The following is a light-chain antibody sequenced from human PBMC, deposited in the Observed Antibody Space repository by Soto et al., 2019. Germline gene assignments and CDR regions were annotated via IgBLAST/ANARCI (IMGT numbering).Light chain of an antibody. CDR2: AAS. Sequence: IQLTQSPSSLSASVGDRVTITCRASLGVARYLAWYQQKPGTAPKLLIYAASTLQSGVPSRFSGSGSGTDFSLTISSLQPEDSATYYCQHHNSYPRTFGHGTKVDVK. CDR1: LGVARY. J-gene: IGKJ1*01. V-gene: IGKV1-9*01. CDR3: QHHNSYPRT.